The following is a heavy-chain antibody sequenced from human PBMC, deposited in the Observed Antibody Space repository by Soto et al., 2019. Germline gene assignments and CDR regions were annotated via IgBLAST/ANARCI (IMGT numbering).Heavy chain of an antibody. V-gene: IGHV5-51*01. D-gene: IGHD7-27*01. CDR2: INPSDSDT. Sequence: PGESLKISWMLDGDKIVGNGSGWVSQMSGKGLEWMGIINPSDSDTRYSPSFQGQVTMSVDKSTSTAYLQWSSLKASDTAMYYCARQATGVGLGVWGQGTTVNVSS. CDR3: ARQATGVGLGV. CDR1: GDKIVGNG. J-gene: IGHJ6*02.